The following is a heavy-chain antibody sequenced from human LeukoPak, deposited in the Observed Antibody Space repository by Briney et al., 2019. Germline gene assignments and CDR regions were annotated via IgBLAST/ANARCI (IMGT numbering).Heavy chain of an antibody. Sequence: SQTLSLTCAISGDRVSSNSAAWNWIRQSPSRGLEWQGRTYFRSKWRNDYAVSVKSRIIINPDTSKNQFALQLNSVTPEDTAVYYCARDDDDTDAFDIWGQGTMVTVSS. CDR3: ARDDDDTDAFDI. J-gene: IGHJ3*02. CDR1: GDRVSSNSAA. V-gene: IGHV6-1*01. CDR2: TYFRSKWRN. D-gene: IGHD1-1*01.